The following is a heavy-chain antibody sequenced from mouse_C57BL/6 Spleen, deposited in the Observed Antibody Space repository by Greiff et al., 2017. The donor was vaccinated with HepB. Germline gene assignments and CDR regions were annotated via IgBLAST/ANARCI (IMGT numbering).Heavy chain of an antibody. Sequence: EVQLVESGPGLVKPSQSLSLTCSVTGYSITSGYYWNWIRQFPGNKLEWMGYISYDGSNNYNPSLKNRISLTRDTSKNQFFLKLNSVTTEDTATYYCARWTPYYAMDYWGQGTSDTVSS. V-gene: IGHV3-6*01. CDR3: ARWTPYYAMDY. J-gene: IGHJ4*01. CDR1: GYSITSGYY. CDR2: ISYDGSN.